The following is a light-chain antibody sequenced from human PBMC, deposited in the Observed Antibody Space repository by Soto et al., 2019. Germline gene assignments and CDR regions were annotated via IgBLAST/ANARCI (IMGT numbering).Light chain of an antibody. CDR2: LAS. CDR1: QDISKY. Sequence: IQLTQSPSSLSASVVDRVTVTCRASQDISKYLAWYQQSPGRAPKLLIYLASTLESGVPSRFSGSGSGPDFNLPISSLQPEDFATYYCQQLESDPPWTFGQGTRVEIK. V-gene: IGKV1-9*01. CDR3: QQLESDPPWT. J-gene: IGKJ1*01.